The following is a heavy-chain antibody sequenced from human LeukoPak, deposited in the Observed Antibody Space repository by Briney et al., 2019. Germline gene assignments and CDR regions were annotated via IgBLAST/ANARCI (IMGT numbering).Heavy chain of an antibody. CDR1: GYTFTGYY. V-gene: IGHV1-2*02. D-gene: IGHD3-10*01. Sequence: GASVKVSCKASGYTFTGYYMHWVRQAPGQGLEWMGWINPNSGGTNYAQKFQGRVTMTRDTSISTAYMELSRLRSDDTAVYYCARALLVRGVITPGYWGQGTLVTVSS. J-gene: IGHJ4*02. CDR2: INPNSGGT. CDR3: ARALLVRGVITPGY.